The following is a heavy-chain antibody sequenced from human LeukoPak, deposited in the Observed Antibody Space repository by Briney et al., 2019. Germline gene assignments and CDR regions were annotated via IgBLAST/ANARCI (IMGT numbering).Heavy chain of an antibody. J-gene: IGHJ4*02. V-gene: IGHV3-43*01. CDR1: GFTFHHYS. Sequence: GGSLRLPCAASGFTFHHYSMHWVRQPPGKGLEWVSLISWDGGITYYADSVRGRFTISRDNAKNSLYLQMNSLRAEDTAVYYCAREQQLDYWGQGTLVTVSP. D-gene: IGHD6-13*01. CDR3: AREQQLDY. CDR2: ISWDGGIT.